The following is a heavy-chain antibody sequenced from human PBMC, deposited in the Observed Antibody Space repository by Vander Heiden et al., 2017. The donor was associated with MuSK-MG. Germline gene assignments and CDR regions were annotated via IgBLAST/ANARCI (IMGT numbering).Heavy chain of an antibody. CDR2: IYYSGST. Sequence: QLQLQESGPGLVKPSETLSLTCTVSGGSISSSSYYWGWIRQPSGKGLEWIGSIYYSGSTDYNPSLKSRVTISVDTSKNQFSLKLSSVTAADTAVYYCARHPDNKKGYCSSTSCYWFDPWGQGTRGNVAS. J-gene: IGHJ5*02. V-gene: IGHV4-39*01. D-gene: IGHD2-2*01. CDR1: GGSISSSSYY. CDR3: ARHPDNKKGYCSSTSCYWFDP.